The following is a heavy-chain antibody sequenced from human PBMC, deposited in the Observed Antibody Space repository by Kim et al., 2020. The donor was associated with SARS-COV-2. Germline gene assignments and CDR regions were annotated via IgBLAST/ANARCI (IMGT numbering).Heavy chain of an antibody. J-gene: IGHJ4*02. CDR3: AKDPPAMVATFYDY. Sequence: ADSGKGRFTTPRDNSRNTLYLQMSSLRADDTAVYYCAKDPPAMVATFYDYWGQGTLVTVSS. D-gene: IGHD5-12*01. V-gene: IGHV3-23*01.